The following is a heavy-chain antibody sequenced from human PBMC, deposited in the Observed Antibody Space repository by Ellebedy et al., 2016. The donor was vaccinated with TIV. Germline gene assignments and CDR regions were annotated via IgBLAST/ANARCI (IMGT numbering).Heavy chain of an antibody. D-gene: IGHD4-11*01. V-gene: IGHV3-53*01. CDR2: IYSGGST. CDR3: ARRDHYSNYFDY. Sequence: GESLKISCAASGFIVSSNYMSWVRQAPGKGLEWVSVIYSGGSTYYADSVKGRFTISRDNSKNTLYLQMNSLRAEDTAVYYCARRDHYSNYFDYWGQGTLVTVSS. J-gene: IGHJ4*02. CDR1: GFIVSSNY.